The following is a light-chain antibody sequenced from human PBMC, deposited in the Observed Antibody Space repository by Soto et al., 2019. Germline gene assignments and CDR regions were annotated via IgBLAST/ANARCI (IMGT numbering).Light chain of an antibody. CDR2: DVN. J-gene: IGLJ1*01. CDR3: SSYTSSSTPFV. CDR1: SSDVGGYNY. Sequence: QSALTQPASVSGSPGQSITISCTGTSSDVGGYNYVSWYQQHPGKAPKLLIYDVNNRPSGVSDRFSGSKSGNTASLTISGLQAGDEADYYCSSYTSSSTPFVLGTGTKVTVL. V-gene: IGLV2-14*01.